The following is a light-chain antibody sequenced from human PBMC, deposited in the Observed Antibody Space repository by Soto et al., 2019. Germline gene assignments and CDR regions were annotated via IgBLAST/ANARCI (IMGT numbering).Light chain of an antibody. CDR1: SSNIGAGYD. CDR2: GNS. Sequence: QSVLTQPPSVSGAPGQRVTISCTGSSSNIGAGYDVHWYQQLPGTAPKLLIYGNSNRPSGVPDRFSGSKSGTSASLAITGLQAEAEADDYCQSYDSSLSGVVFGGGTKLTVL. J-gene: IGLJ2*01. V-gene: IGLV1-40*01. CDR3: QSYDSSLSGVV.